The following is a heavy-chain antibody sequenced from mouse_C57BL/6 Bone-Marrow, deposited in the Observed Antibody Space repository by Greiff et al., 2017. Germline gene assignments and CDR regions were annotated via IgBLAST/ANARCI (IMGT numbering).Heavy chain of an antibody. V-gene: IGHV14-4*01. CDR2: IDPENGDT. CDR1: GFHIKDDY. J-gene: IGHJ3*01. CDR3: TTGAWFAY. Sequence: EVHLVESGAELVRPGASVKLSCTASGFHIKDDYMHWVKQRPEQGLEWIGWIDPENGDTEYASKFQGKATITADTSSNTAYLQLSSLTSEDTAVYYCTTGAWFAYWGQGTLVTVSA.